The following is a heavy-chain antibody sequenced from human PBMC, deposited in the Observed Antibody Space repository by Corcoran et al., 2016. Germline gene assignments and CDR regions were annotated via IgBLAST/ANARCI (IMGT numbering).Heavy chain of an antibody. J-gene: IGHJ6*02. Sequence: QVQLVQSGAEVKKPGASVKVSCKASGYTFTSYDINWVRQATGQGLEWMGWMNPNSGNTGYAQKFQGRVTMTRNTSISTAYMELSSLRSEDTAVYYCARSQQPVPVYYYYGMDVWGQGTTVTVSS. CDR3: ARSQQPVPVYYYYGMDV. D-gene: IGHD6-13*01. V-gene: IGHV1-8*01. CDR1: GYTFTSYD. CDR2: MNPNSGNT.